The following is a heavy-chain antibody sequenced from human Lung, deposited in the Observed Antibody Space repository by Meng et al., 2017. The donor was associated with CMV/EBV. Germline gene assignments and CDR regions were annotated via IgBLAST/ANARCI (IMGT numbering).Heavy chain of an antibody. Sequence: GGSXRLXCAASGFTFSSFWMSWVRRAPGKGLEWVANIKQDGSEKYYVDSVKGRFTISRDNSKNTLYLQMSGLRVDDTAIYYCAITWLVRLTWFDPSGQGTLVTVSS. CDR2: IKQDGSEK. D-gene: IGHD6-19*01. CDR3: AITWLVRLTWFDP. CDR1: GFTFSSFW. J-gene: IGHJ5*02. V-gene: IGHV3-7*03.